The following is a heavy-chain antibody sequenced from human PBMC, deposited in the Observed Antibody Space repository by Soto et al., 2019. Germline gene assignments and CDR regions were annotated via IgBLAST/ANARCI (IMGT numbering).Heavy chain of an antibody. CDR1: GASMSDYH. Sequence: QVQLQESGPGLVKPSETLSLTCTVSGASMSDYHGSWIRQSPGRGLEHIGYLHSSGFAEYSPSLKSRITISMDTSKNQFSLNLSSVTAADTAIYYCARSGHTFVGAVWGQGILVTVSS. V-gene: IGHV4-59*01. CDR3: ARSGHTFVGAV. J-gene: IGHJ4*02. D-gene: IGHD1-26*01. CDR2: LHSSGFA.